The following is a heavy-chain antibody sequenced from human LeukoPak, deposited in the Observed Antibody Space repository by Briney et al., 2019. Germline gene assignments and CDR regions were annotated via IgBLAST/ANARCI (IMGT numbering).Heavy chain of an antibody. CDR2: IYYTGTT. D-gene: IGHD3-22*01. Sequence: PSETLSLTCNVSGASISDYYWSWIRQPPGKGLEWIGYIYYTGTTKYNPSLTSRVTISVDTSKSQFSLKLSSVTAADTAVYYCARDYDSGGLRHFDFWGRGTLVTVSS. V-gene: IGHV4-59*01. CDR3: ARDYDSGGLRHFDF. CDR1: GASISDYY. J-gene: IGHJ2*01.